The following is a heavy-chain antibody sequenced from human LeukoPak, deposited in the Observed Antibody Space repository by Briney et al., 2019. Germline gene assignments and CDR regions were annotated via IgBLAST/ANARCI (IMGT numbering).Heavy chain of an antibody. Sequence: PSGTLSLTCSVSGASISLYYWSWVRQSAGKQPEWIGRVHATGTTNYNPSLRSRVSLSVDTFKKQFSLKLNSVTAADTAVYYCARVLGSSGYAGDWRFDLWGRGTLVTVSS. CDR1: GASISLYY. CDR3: ARVLGSSGYAGDWRFDL. J-gene: IGHJ2*01. V-gene: IGHV4-4*07. CDR2: VHATGTT. D-gene: IGHD3-22*01.